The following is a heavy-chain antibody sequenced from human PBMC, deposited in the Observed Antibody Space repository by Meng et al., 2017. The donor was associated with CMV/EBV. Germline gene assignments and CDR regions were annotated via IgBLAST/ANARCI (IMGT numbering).Heavy chain of an antibody. V-gene: IGHV4-34*01. D-gene: IGHD2-15*01. CDR3: ASSLTYPDY. Sequence: VQLQQWGAGLLEPSGTLSLPCDVYGGSFSGYYWSWIRQPPGKGLEWIGEINHSGSTNYNPSLKSRVTISVDTSKNQFSLKLSSVTAADTVVYYCASSLTYPDYWGQGTLVTVSS. CDR1: GGSFSGYY. CDR2: INHSGST. J-gene: IGHJ4*02.